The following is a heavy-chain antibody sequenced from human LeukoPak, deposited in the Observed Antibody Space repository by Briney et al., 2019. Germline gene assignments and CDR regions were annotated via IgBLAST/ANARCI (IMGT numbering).Heavy chain of an antibody. CDR3: AREFRGYCSGGSCYHAFDI. D-gene: IGHD2-15*01. CDR2: INPNSGGT. Sequence: ASVKVSCKASGYTFTGYYMHWVRQAPGQGLEWMGWINPNSGGTNYAQKFQGRGTMTRDTSISTAYMELSRLRSDDTAVYYCAREFRGYCSGGSCYHAFDIWGQGTMVTVSS. V-gene: IGHV1-2*02. J-gene: IGHJ3*02. CDR1: GYTFTGYY.